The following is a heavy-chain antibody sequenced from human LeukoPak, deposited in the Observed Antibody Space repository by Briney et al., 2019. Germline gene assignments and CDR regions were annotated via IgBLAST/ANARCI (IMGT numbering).Heavy chain of an antibody. D-gene: IGHD2-21*02. Sequence: SETLSLTCTLSLGSTSCSQHNWGHVHQPPGKGLERIGSIYYSGGTYYNPSLKSRVTISVDPSKNQFSLKLSSVTPAATAVHYCARGGGYCGGDCPSGMDVWGEGTTVTVSS. CDR1: LGSTSCSQHN. CDR2: IYYSGGT. J-gene: IGHJ6*03. V-gene: IGHV4-39*01. CDR3: ARGGGYCGGDCPSGMDV.